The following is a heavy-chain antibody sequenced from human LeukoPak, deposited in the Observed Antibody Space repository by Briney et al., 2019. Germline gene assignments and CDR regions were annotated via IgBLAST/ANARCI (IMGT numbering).Heavy chain of an antibody. Sequence: PGGSLRLSCAAPGFTFNTYSMNWVRQAPGKGLEWVSSISSGSRYIYYADSVKGRFTISRDNAKNSLYLQMNSLRAEDTAVYYCARDYGNYVYYCDYWGQGTLVTVSS. V-gene: IGHV3-21*01. CDR3: ARDYGNYVYYCDY. D-gene: IGHD4-11*01. CDR1: GFTFNTYS. J-gene: IGHJ4*02. CDR2: ISSGSRYI.